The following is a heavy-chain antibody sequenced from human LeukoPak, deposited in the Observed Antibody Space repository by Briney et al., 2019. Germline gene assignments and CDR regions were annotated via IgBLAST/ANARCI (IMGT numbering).Heavy chain of an antibody. CDR1: GFTFSSYA. V-gene: IGHV3-23*01. CDR2: ISGSGGST. Sequence: GGSLRLPCAASGFTFSSYAMSWVRQAPGKGLEWVSGISGSGGSTYYADSVKGRFTIFRDNSKNTLYLQMNSLRAEDTAVYHCANGWSPDYWGRGTLVTVSS. D-gene: IGHD2-15*01. J-gene: IGHJ4*02. CDR3: ANGWSPDY.